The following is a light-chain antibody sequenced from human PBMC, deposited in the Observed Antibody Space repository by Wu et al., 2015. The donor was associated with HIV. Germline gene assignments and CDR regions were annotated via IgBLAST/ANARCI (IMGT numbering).Light chain of an antibody. CDR2: AAS. J-gene: IGKJ1*01. V-gene: IGKV1-39*01. Sequence: DIQMTQSPSSLSASVGDRVTITCRASQSITSYLNWYQQKVGKAPKLLIHAASSLQSGVPSRFSGSGSGTDSTLTISSLQPEDFATYYCQQSYTTPWTFGQGTKVEMK. CDR1: QSITSY. CDR3: QQSYTTPWT.